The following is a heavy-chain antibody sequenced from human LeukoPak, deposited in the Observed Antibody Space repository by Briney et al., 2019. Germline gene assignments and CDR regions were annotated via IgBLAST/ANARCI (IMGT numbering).Heavy chain of an antibody. V-gene: IGHV1-8*01. J-gene: IGHJ3*02. CDR3: ARALQLLDAFDI. CDR1: GYTFTSYD. CDR2: MNPNSGNT. Sequence: ASVKVSCKASGYTFTSYDINWVRRATGQGLEWMGWMNPNSGNTGYAQKFQGRVTMTRNTSISTAYMELSSLRSEDTAVYYCARALQLLDAFDIWGQGTMVTVSS. D-gene: IGHD2-2*01.